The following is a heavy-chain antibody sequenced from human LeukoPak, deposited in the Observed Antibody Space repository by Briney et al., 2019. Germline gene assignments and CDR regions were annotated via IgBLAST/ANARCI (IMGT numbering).Heavy chain of an antibody. CDR2: IKQDGSEK. CDR3: ARRYFDY. CDR1: GFTFSSYW. Sequence: PGGSLRLSCAASGFTFSSYWMQWVRQAPGKGLEWVANIKQDGSEKYYADSVKGRFIISRDNAKNALYLQMSSLRAEDTAIYYCARRYFDYWGQGTLATVSS. J-gene: IGHJ4*02. V-gene: IGHV3-7*03.